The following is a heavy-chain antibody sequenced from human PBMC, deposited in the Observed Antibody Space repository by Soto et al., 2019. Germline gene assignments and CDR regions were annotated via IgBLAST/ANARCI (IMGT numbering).Heavy chain of an antibody. J-gene: IGHJ5*02. CDR1: GGSISSGGYS. Sequence: SETLSLTCAVSGGSISSGGYSWSWIRQPPGKGLEWIGYIYHSGSTYYNPSLKSRVTISVDTSKNQFSLKLSSVTAADTAVYYCARFGGWFDPWGQGTLVTVSS. CDR2: IYHSGST. V-gene: IGHV4-30-2*05. CDR3: ARFGGWFDP. D-gene: IGHD3-16*01.